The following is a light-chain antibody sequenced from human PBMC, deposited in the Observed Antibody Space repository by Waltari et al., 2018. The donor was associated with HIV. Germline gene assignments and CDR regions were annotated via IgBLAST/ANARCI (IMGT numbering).Light chain of an antibody. Sequence: QSVLTQPPSASWTPGQRVTISCSGSSSNIGNNAVSWYQQFPGTAPKLLIYSNNQRPSGVPDRFSGSKSGTAASLAISGLQSEDEANYYCETLDDNLNGPVFGGGTKLTVL. CDR3: ETLDDNLNGPV. CDR2: SNN. J-gene: IGLJ2*01. CDR1: SSNIGNNA. V-gene: IGLV1-44*01.